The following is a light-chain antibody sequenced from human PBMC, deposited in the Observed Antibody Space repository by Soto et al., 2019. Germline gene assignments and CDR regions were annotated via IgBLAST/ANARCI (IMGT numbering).Light chain of an antibody. CDR2: RVS. Sequence: QSALTQPRSVSGSPGQSVTISCTGTSSDIGTYNFVSWYQQHPGKAPNLMIYRVSQRPSGVPDRFSGSKSGNTASLTISGLQADDEADYYCSSYAGTSTFVLFGGGTQLTVL. V-gene: IGLV2-11*01. CDR1: SSDIGTYNF. J-gene: IGLJ2*01. CDR3: SSYAGTSTFVL.